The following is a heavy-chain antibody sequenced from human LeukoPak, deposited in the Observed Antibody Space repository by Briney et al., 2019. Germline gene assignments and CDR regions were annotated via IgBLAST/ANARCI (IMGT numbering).Heavy chain of an antibody. J-gene: IGHJ4*02. CDR3: ARGPYSSSWD. CDR1: GGSISSSSYY. V-gene: IGHV4-39*01. Sequence: SETRSLTCTVSGGSISSSSYYWGWIRQPPGKGLEWIGSIYYSGSTYYNPSLKSRVTISVDTSKNQFSLKLSSVTAADTAVYYCARGPYSSSWDWGQGTLVTVSS. D-gene: IGHD6-13*01. CDR2: IYYSGST.